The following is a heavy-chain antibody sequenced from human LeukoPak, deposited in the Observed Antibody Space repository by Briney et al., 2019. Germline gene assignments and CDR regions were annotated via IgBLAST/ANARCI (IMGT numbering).Heavy chain of an antibody. CDR2: VSFDGSNE. Sequence: PGGSLRLSCATSGFTFSNFGMHWVRQAPGKGLDWVAVVSFDGSNEYYADSVKGRFTISRDNPKNTLYLQMNSLRAEDTAIYYCAKDRLFSISVAASWGQGTLVTVSS. CDR3: AKDRLFSISVAAS. V-gene: IGHV3-30*18. J-gene: IGHJ4*02. CDR1: GFTFSNFG. D-gene: IGHD6-19*01.